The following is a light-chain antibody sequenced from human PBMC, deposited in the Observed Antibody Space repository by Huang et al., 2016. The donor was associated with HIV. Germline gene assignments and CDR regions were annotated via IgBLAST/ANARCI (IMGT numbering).Light chain of an antibody. J-gene: IGKJ4*01. V-gene: IGKV1-NL1*01. CDR1: RGISNS. CDR3: QQYYNTTLS. CDR2: AAS. Sequence: DIQMTQSPSSLSASVGDRVTITCRASRGISNSLAWYQQQPGKDPKLLLYAASRLQGGVPSRFSGSGSRTDYTLTISSLQPEDSATYYCQQYYNTTLSFGGGTKVEIK.